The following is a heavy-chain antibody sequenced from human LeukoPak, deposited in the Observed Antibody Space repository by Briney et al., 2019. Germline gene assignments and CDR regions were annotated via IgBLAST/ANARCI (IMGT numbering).Heavy chain of an antibody. V-gene: IGHV3-23*01. Sequence: GGTLRLSCAASGFTFNSYGMSWVRQAPGKGLEWVSAISGSGGSTYYADSVKGRFTISRENSKNTLYLQMNSLRAEDTAVYYCAKDRLEWCGGSCYTDLDYWGQGTLVTVSS. CDR2: ISGSGGST. D-gene: IGHD2-15*01. J-gene: IGHJ4*02. CDR3: AKDRLEWCGGSCYTDLDY. CDR1: GFTFNSYG.